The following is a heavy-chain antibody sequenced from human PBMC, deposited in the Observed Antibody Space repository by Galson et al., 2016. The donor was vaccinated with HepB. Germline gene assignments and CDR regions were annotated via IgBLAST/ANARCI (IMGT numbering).Heavy chain of an antibody. V-gene: IGHV1-8*01. CDR1: GYTFTSYD. D-gene: IGHD2-8*01. J-gene: IGHJ4*02. Sequence: SVKVSCKASGYTFTSYDINWVRQATGQGLEWMGWMNPNSGNTGYAQKFQGRVTMTRNTSINTAYMELSSPRSEDTAVYYCARGRPDCTNGVCYFSDFDHWGQGILVTVSS. CDR3: ARGRPDCTNGVCYFSDFDH. CDR2: MNPNSGNT.